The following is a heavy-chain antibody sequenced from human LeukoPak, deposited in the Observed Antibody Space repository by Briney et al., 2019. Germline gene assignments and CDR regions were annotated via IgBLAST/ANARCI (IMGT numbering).Heavy chain of an antibody. CDR1: GSSISSDEYY. D-gene: IGHD4-17*01. V-gene: IGHV4-31*03. J-gene: IGHJ5*02. Sequence: SETLSLTCTVSGSSISSDEYYWSWIRQHPGKGLEWIGYIHYSGSTYYNPSLKSRLTRSVDTSKNQFSLKLSSVTAADTAVYYCARGMTTGPDPWGQGTLVTVSS. CDR2: IHYSGST. CDR3: ARGMTTGPDP.